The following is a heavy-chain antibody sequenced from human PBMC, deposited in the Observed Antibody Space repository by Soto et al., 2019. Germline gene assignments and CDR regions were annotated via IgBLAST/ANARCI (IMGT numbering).Heavy chain of an antibody. CDR3: ARAPYSGSYYGWFDP. D-gene: IGHD1-26*01. CDR2: INHSGST. CDR1: GGSFSCYY. V-gene: IGHV4-34*01. Sequence: SETLSLTCAVYGGSFSCYYWSWIRQPPGKGLEWIGEINHSGSTNYNPSLKSRVTISVDTSKNQFSLKLSPVTAADTAVYYCARAPYSGSYYGWFDPWGQGTLVTVSS. J-gene: IGHJ5*02.